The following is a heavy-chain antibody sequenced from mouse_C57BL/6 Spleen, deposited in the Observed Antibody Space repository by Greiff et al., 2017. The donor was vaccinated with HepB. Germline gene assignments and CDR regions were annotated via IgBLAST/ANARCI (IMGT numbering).Heavy chain of an antibody. J-gene: IGHJ3*01. CDR2: INPGSGGT. D-gene: IGHD2-5*01. V-gene: IGHV1-54*01. CDR1: GYAFTNYL. CDR3: ARSGSNYKAWFAY. Sequence: QVQLQQSGAELVRPGTSVKVSCKASGYAFTNYLIEWVKQRPGQGLEWIGVINPGSGGTNYNEKFKGKATLTADKYSSTAYMQLSSLTSEDSAVYFCARSGSNYKAWFAYWGQGTLVTVSA.